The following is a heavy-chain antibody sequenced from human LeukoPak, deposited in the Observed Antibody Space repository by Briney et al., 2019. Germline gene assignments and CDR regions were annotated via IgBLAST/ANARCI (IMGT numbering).Heavy chain of an antibody. CDR2: INHSGST. J-gene: IGHJ5*02. V-gene: IGHV4-34*01. CDR3: ARVPNRRASWFDP. Sequence: PSETLSLTCAVYGGSFSGYYWSWIRQPPGKGLEWIGEINHSGSTNYNPSLKSRVTISVDTSKNQFSLKLSSVTAADTAVYYCARVPNRRASWFDPWGQGTLVTVSS. CDR1: GGSFSGYY. D-gene: IGHD1-14*01.